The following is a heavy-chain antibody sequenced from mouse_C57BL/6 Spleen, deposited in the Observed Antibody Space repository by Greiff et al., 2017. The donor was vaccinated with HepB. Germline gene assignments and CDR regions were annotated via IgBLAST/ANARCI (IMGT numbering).Heavy chain of an antibody. D-gene: IGHD1-1*01. J-gene: IGHJ1*03. CDR1: GFSLTSYG. CDR2: IWRGGST. CDR3: AKYGSSLYWYFDV. V-gene: IGHV2-5*01. Sequence: VQLKESGPGLVQPSQSLSITCTVSGFSLTSYGVHWVRQSPGKGLEWLGVIWRGGSTDYNAAFMSRLSITKDNSKSQVFFKMNSLQADDTAIYYCAKYGSSLYWYFDVWGTGTTVTVSS.